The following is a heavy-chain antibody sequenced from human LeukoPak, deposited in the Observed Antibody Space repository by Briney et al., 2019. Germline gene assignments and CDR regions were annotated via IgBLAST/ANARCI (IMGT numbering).Heavy chain of an antibody. Sequence: GSSVKVSCKASGGTFSSYAISWVRQAPGQGLEWMGGIIPIFGTANYAQKFQGRVTITADESTSTAYMELSSLRSEDTAVYYCARHEPSYGVNSPYFDYWGQGTLVTVSS. D-gene: IGHD4-23*01. CDR3: ARHEPSYGVNSPYFDY. CDR2: IIPIFGTA. CDR1: GGTFSSYA. V-gene: IGHV1-69*01. J-gene: IGHJ4*02.